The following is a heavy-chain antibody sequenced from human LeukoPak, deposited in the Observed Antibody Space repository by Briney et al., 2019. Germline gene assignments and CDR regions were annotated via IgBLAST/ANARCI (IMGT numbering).Heavy chain of an antibody. CDR1: GFTFSNSW. CDR2: IKQDESAK. D-gene: IGHD1-14*01. CDR3: ARDPEGPLDY. Sequence: GGCLRLSCAASGFTFSNSWMAWVRQAPGQGLEWVANIKQDESAKHYSDSVKGRFTISRDNAKNSLFLQMNGLRAEDSALYYCARDPEGPLDYWGQGPWSPSPQ. V-gene: IGHV3-7*01. J-gene: IGHJ4*02.